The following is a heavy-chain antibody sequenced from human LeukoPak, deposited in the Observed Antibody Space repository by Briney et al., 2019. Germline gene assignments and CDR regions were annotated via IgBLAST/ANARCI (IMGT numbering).Heavy chain of an antibody. CDR2: ISSSSSYI. Sequence: PGGSLRLSCAASGFTFSSYSMNWVRQAPGKGLEWVSSISSSSSYIYYADSVKGRFTISRDNAKNSLYLQMNSLRAEDTAVYYCARDPVGCSSTSCFLFDYWGQGTLVTVSS. J-gene: IGHJ4*02. CDR3: ARDPVGCSSTSCFLFDY. V-gene: IGHV3-21*01. D-gene: IGHD2-2*01. CDR1: GFTFSSYS.